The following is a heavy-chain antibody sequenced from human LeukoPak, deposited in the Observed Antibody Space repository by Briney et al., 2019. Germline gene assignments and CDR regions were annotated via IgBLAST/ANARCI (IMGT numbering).Heavy chain of an antibody. Sequence: SETLSLTCTVSGYSISSGYYWGWLRQPPGKGLEWIGSIYYSGSTYYNPSLKSRVTISVDTSKNQFSLKLSSVTAADTAVYYCARPHYYYYYMDVWGKGTTVTISS. CDR1: GYSISSGYY. V-gene: IGHV4-38-2*02. J-gene: IGHJ6*03. CDR3: ARPHYYYYYMDV. CDR2: IYYSGST.